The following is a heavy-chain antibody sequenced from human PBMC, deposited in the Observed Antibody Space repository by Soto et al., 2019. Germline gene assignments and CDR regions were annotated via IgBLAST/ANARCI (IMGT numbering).Heavy chain of an antibody. CDR3: AGDRSQWLVSRDAFDI. CDR2: ISAYNGNT. J-gene: IGHJ3*02. CDR1: GYTFTSYG. V-gene: IGHV1-18*04. D-gene: IGHD6-19*01. Sequence: QVQLVQSGAEVKKPGASVKVSCKASGYTFTSYGISWVRQAPGQGLEWMGWISAYNGNTNYAQKLQGRVTMTTDTSTSTAYMELRSLTSDDTAVYYCAGDRSQWLVSRDAFDIWGQGTMVTVSS.